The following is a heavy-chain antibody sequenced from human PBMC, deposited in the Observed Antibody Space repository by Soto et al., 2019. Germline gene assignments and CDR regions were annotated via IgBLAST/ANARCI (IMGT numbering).Heavy chain of an antibody. CDR2: IYYSGST. Sequence: PSETLSLTCTVSGGSISSYYWSWIRQPPGKGLEWSEYIYYSGSTNYNPSLKSRVTISVDTSKNQFSLKLSSVTAADTAVYYCARVYGDYLDYWGQGTLVTVSS. J-gene: IGHJ4*02. V-gene: IGHV4-59*01. D-gene: IGHD4-17*01. CDR1: GGSISSYY. CDR3: ARVYGDYLDY.